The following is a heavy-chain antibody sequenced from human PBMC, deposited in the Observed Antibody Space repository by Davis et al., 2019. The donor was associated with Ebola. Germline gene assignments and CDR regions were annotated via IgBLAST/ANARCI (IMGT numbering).Heavy chain of an antibody. CDR3: AFVGVDAKGDAFDI. CDR1: GYSINRGFT. Sequence: SETLSLTCTVSGYSINRGFTWGWIRQPPGKGLEWIGSIYHSGSTNYNPSLKSRVTISVDTSKNQFSLKLRSVTAADTATYYCAFVGVDAKGDAFDIWGQGTMVAVSS. D-gene: IGHD3-16*01. CDR2: IYHSGST. J-gene: IGHJ3*02. V-gene: IGHV4-38-2*02.